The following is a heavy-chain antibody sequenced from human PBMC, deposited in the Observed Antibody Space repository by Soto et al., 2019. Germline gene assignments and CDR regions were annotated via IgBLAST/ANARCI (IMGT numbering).Heavy chain of an antibody. CDR3: ARVYGSWRYFYYYYYMDV. CDR1: GFTVSSYY. J-gene: IGHJ6*03. CDR2: IYSCGSK. V-gene: IGHV3-53*01. Sequence: GGSLRLSCAASGFTVSSYYMSWVRQAPGKGLEWVSVIYSCGSKYYADSVKGRFTIARDNSKSTLSLQMNSLRSEDAAVYYCARVYGSWRYFYYYYYMDVWGKGTTVTVSS. D-gene: IGHD3-10*01.